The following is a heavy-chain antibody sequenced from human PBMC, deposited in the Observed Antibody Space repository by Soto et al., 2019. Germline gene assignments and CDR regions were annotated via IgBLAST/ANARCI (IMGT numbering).Heavy chain of an antibody. J-gene: IGHJ4*02. CDR2: IYPGDSDT. V-gene: IGHV5-51*01. CDR3: ARLLTIFGVVGPFDY. D-gene: IGHD3-3*01. Sequence: GESLKISCKGSGYSFTSYWIGWVRQMPGKGLEWMGIIYPGDSDTRYSPSFQGQVTISADKSISTAYLQWSSLKASDTATYYCARLLTIFGVVGPFDYWGQGTQVTVSS. CDR1: GYSFTSYW.